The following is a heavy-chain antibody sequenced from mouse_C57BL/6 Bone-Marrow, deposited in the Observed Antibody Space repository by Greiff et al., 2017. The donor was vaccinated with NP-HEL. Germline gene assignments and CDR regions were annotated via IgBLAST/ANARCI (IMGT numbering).Heavy chain of an antibody. J-gene: IGHJ4*01. Sequence: VQLKQSGPELVKPGASVKISCKASGYSFTGYYMNWVKQSPEKSLEWIGEINPSTGGTTYNQKFKAKATLTVDKSSSTAYMQLKSLTSEDSAVYYCARYDDYEGGDYWGQGTSVTVSS. V-gene: IGHV1-42*01. CDR3: ARYDDYEGGDY. D-gene: IGHD2-4*01. CDR1: GYSFTGYY. CDR2: INPSTGGT.